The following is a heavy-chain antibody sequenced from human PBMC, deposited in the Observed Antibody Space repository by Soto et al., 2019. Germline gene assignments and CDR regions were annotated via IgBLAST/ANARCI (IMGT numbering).Heavy chain of an antibody. CDR2: IIPILGIA. Sequence: QVQLVHSGAEVKKPGSSVNVSCKASGGTFSSYTISWVRQAPGQGLEWMGRIIPILGIANYAQKFQGRGTITADKSTSTASMELSSLRSEDTAVYYCAMEYCSSTSCYRDYWGQGTLVTVSS. CDR3: AMEYCSSTSCYRDY. D-gene: IGHD2-2*02. CDR1: GGTFSSYT. V-gene: IGHV1-69*02. J-gene: IGHJ4*02.